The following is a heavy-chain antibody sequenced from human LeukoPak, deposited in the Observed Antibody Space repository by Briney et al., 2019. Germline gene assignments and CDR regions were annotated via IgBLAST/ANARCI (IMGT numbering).Heavy chain of an antibody. CDR1: GYTFTTYN. Sequence: ASVKVSCKASGYTFTTYNINWVRQAPGQGLEWMGWMNPNSGNTGYAQKFQGRVTMTRNTSISTAYMELSSLRSEDTAVYYCARGRGRQWLSYWGQGTLVTVSS. CDR3: ARGRGRQWLSY. J-gene: IGHJ4*02. V-gene: IGHV1-8*02. D-gene: IGHD6-19*01. CDR2: MNPNSGNT.